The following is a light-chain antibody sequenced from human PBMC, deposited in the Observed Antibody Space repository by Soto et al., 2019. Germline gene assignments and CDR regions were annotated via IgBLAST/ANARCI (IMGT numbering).Light chain of an antibody. J-gene: IGKJ1*01. CDR2: KAS. CDR3: HQYNSYWT. Sequence: DIQMTQSPSTLSASVGDRVTITCRASQSISSWLAWYQQKPGKAPKLLIYKASSLESGVPSRFSGSGSGTEFTLTISSLQADDFATYYCHQYNSYWTFGQGTKVEIK. V-gene: IGKV1-5*03. CDR1: QSISSW.